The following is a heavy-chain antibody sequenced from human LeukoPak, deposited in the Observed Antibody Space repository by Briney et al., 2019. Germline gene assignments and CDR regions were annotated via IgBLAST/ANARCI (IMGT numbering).Heavy chain of an antibody. Sequence: PGGSLRLSCAASGFTFSSYSMNWVRQAPGKGLEWVSSISSSSSYIYYADSVKGRFTISRDNAKNSLYLQMNSLRAEDTAVYYCASQCTSCPFDYWGQGTLVTVSS. CDR2: ISSSSSYI. CDR1: GFTFSSYS. D-gene: IGHD2-2*01. V-gene: IGHV3-21*01. J-gene: IGHJ4*02. CDR3: ASQCTSCPFDY.